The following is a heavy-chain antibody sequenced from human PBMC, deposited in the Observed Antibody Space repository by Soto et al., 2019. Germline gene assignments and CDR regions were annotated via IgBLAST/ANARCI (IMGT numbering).Heavy chain of an antibody. CDR3: ARPVNYYYYYMDV. J-gene: IGHJ6*03. CDR1: GGSISSSTSY. CDR2: INYSGST. V-gene: IGHV4-39*01. Sequence: QLQLQESGPGLVKPSETLSLTCTVSGGSISSSTSYWGWIRQPPGKGLEWIGSINYSGSTYYSPSLKSRVDISADTSKNKFSLKLSSVTAADTAVYYCARPVNYYYYYMDVWGKGTMVTVSS.